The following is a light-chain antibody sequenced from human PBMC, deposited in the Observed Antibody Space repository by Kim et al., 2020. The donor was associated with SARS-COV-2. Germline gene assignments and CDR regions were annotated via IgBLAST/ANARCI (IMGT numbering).Light chain of an antibody. J-gene: IGLJ1*01. CDR2: DNTDGSH. Sequence: TCYQSSEDRPYIIEWLHHRPGRSPHYKMKDNTDGSHSKRDGIPDRFMDSSSGADRYHTFSNLQSGDEAEYHCGESHTIDGQVGPYVFGTGTKVTVL. CDR3: GESHTIDGQVGPYV. CDR1: SEDRPYI. V-gene: IGLV4-3*01.